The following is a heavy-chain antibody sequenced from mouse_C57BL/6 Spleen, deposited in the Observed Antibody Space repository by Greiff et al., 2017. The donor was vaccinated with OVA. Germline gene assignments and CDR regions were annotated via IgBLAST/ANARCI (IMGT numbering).Heavy chain of an antibody. CDR1: GYTFTSYW. D-gene: IGHD5-1*01. CDR2: IDPSDSET. Sequence: QVQLKQPGAELVRPGSSVKLSCTASGYTFTSYWMHWVKQRPIQGLEWIGNIDPSDSETHYNQKFKDKATLTVDKSSSTAYMQLSSLTSEDSAVYDCARRYLYAMDCWGQGTSVTVSS. CDR3: ARRYLYAMDC. V-gene: IGHV1-52*01. J-gene: IGHJ4*01.